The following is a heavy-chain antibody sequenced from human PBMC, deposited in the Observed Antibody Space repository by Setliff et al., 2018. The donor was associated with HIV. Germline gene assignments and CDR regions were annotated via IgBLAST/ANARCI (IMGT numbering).Heavy chain of an antibody. CDR1: GGSFGVYR. CDR2: IDSSGTT. J-gene: IGHJ5*02. V-gene: IGHV4-4*07. CDR3: AGDRHSSGLGSYGP. D-gene: IGHD3-10*01. Sequence: PSETLSLTCTISGGSFGVYRWSWIGQSAGRGLEWIGRIDSSGTTDYKPSLKGRVAISVDTSRNQFSLRVTSVTAADTAVYFCAGDRHSSGLGSYGPWGPGILVTV.